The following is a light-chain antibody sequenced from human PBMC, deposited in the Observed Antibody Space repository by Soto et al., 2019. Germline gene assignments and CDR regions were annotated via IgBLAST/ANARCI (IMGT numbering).Light chain of an antibody. J-gene: IGKJ3*01. V-gene: IGKV1-39*01. Sequence: DIQMTQSPSSLSASVGDRVTITCRAGQSISTYLNWYQQKPGKAPELLIYAVSNLQSGVPSRFGGSGSGTDFTLTISSLQPEDFATYYCQQTSNTPVTFGPGTKVDFK. CDR1: QSISTY. CDR2: AVS. CDR3: QQTSNTPVT.